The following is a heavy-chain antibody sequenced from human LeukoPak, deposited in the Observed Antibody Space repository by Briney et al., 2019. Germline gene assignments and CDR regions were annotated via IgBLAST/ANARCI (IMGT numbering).Heavy chain of an antibody. J-gene: IGHJ5*02. V-gene: IGHV1-69*05. D-gene: IGHD3-22*01. CDR1: GGTFSSYA. Sequence: SVKVSCKASGGTFSSYAISWVRQAPGQGLEWMGGIIPIFGTANYAQKFQGRVTITTDESTSTAYMELSSLRSEDTAVYYCARCIPNGSSGYRNWFDPWGQGTLVTVSS. CDR2: IIPIFGTA. CDR3: ARCIPNGSSGYRNWFDP.